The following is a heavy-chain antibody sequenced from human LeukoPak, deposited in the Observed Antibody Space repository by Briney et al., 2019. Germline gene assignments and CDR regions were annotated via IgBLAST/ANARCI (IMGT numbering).Heavy chain of an antibody. Sequence: PSETLSLTCTVSGGSISSYYWSWIRQPPGEGLEWIGYIYYSGSTNYNPSLKSRVTISVDTSKNQFSLKLSSVTAADTAVYYCARTTEAHSWRTRYYDYYMDVWGKGTTVTVSS. J-gene: IGHJ6*03. CDR2: IYYSGST. V-gene: IGHV4-59*01. D-gene: IGHD6-13*01. CDR1: GGSISSYY. CDR3: ARTTEAHSWRTRYYDYYMDV.